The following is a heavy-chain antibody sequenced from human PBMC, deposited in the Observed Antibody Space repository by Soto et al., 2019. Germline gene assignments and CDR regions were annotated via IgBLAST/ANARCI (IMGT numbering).Heavy chain of an antibody. CDR1: GGSISSSSYY. Sequence: SETLSLTCTVSGGSISSSSYYWGWIRQPPGKGLEWIGSIYYSGSTYYNPSLKSRVTISVDTSKNQFSLKLSSVTAADTAVYYCARHGAYYGQVPPMDVWGKGTTVTVSS. D-gene: IGHD3-10*01. J-gene: IGHJ6*03. V-gene: IGHV4-39*01. CDR3: ARHGAYYGQVPPMDV. CDR2: IYYSGST.